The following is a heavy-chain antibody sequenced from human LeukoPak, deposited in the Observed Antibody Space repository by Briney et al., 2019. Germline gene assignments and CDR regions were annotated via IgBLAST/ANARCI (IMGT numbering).Heavy chain of an antibody. V-gene: IGHV1-69*13. D-gene: IGHD2-8*02. CDR1: GGTFSSYA. CDR3: ATKLYWNYFDY. Sequence: SVTVSCKASGGTFSSYAISWVRQAPGQGLEWMGGIIPIFGTANYAQKFQGRVTITADESTSTAYMELSSLRSEDTAVYYCATKLYWNYFDYWGQGTLVTVSS. CDR2: IIPIFGTA. J-gene: IGHJ4*02.